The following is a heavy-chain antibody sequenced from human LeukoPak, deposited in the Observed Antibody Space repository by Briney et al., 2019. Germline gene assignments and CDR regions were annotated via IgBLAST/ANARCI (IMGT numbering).Heavy chain of an antibody. CDR2: ISSSSSYI. CDR1: GFTFSSCS. J-gene: IGHJ6*04. V-gene: IGHV3-21*01. D-gene: IGHD3-10*02. Sequence: GGSLRLSCAASGFTFSSCSMNWVRQAPGKGLEWVSSISSSSSYIYYADSVKGRFTISRDNAKNSLCLQMNSLRAEDTAVYYCAELGITMIGGVWGKGTTVTISS. CDR3: AELGITMIGGV.